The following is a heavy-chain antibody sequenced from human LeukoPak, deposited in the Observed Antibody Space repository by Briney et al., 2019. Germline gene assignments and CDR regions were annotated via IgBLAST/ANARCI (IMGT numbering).Heavy chain of an antibody. CDR2: IYYSGST. CDR3: AGELWSGYSL. CDR1: GGSISSHY. V-gene: IGHV4-59*11. Sequence: SETLSLTCTVSGGSISSHYWSWIRQPPGKGLEWIGYIYYSGSTNYNPSLKSRVTISVDTSKNQFSLKLSSVTAADTAVYYCAGELWSGYSLWGQGTLVTVSS. D-gene: IGHD3-3*01. J-gene: IGHJ4*02.